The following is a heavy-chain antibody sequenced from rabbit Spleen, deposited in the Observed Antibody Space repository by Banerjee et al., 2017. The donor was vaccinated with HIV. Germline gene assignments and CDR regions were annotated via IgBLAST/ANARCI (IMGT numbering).Heavy chain of an antibody. J-gene: IGHJ4*01. Sequence: QSLEESGGGLVQPEGSLTLTCTASGFSFSSSHYMCWVRQAPGKGLEWIACIYAGGSGTTYYATWAKGRFTISKTSSTTVTLQMTSLTAADTATYFCARLGHADYPYAYGLKLWGPGTLVTVS. V-gene: IGHV1S40*01. D-gene: IGHD6-1*01. CDR1: GFSFSSSHY. CDR2: IYAGGSGTT. CDR3: ARLGHADYPYAYGLKL.